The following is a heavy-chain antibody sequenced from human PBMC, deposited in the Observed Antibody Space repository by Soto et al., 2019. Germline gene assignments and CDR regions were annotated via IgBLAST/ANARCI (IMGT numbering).Heavy chain of an antibody. CDR1: GYTFTSYD. CDR3: ARGGSSWYPPDYYYGMDV. J-gene: IGHJ6*02. V-gene: IGHV1-8*01. CDR2: MNPNSGNT. Sequence: QVQLVQSGAEVKKPGASVKVSCKASGYTFTSYDINWVRQATGQGLESMGWMNPNSGNTGYAQKFQGRVTMTRNTSISTAYMELSSLRSEDTAVYYCARGGSSWYPPDYYYGMDVWGQGTTVTVSS. D-gene: IGHD6-13*01.